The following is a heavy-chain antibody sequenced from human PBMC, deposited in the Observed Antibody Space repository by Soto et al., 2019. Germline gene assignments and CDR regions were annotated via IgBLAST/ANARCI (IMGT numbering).Heavy chain of an antibody. J-gene: IGHJ3*02. D-gene: IGHD3-22*01. CDR2: IYWDDDK. Sequence: QITLKESGPTLVKPTQTLTLTCSFSGFSLSTSGVAVGWIRQPPGKALEWLALIYWDDDKRYSPSLTSRLTITKDTSKNQVVLRMTNMDPVDTATYYCAHTVPFDSSGPDAFVIWGQGTMVTVSS. V-gene: IGHV2-5*02. CDR3: AHTVPFDSSGPDAFVI. CDR1: GFSLSTSGVA.